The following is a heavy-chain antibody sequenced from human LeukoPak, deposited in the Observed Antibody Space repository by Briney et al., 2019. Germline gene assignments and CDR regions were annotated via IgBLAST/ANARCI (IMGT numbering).Heavy chain of an antibody. CDR3: AREKGGNYGALRWGYFQH. Sequence: PGGSLRLSCAASGFTFSSYAMSWVRQAPGKGLEWVSAISGSGGSTYYADSVKGRFTISRDNSKNTLYLQMNSLRAEDTAVYYCAREKGGNYGALRWGYFQHWGQGTLVTVSS. CDR1: GFTFSSYA. V-gene: IGHV3-23*01. J-gene: IGHJ1*01. CDR2: ISGSGGST. D-gene: IGHD3-16*01.